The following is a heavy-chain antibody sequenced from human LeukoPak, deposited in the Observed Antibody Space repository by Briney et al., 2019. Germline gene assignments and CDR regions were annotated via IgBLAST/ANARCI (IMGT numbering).Heavy chain of an antibody. D-gene: IGHD2-2*02. Sequence: PGGSLRLSCATSGFTFSSYAMHWVRQAPGKGLEWVAVISYDGSNKYYADSVKGRFTISRDNSKNTLYLQMNSLRAEDTAVYYCASALTIVVVPAAIHYWGQGTLVTVSS. CDR2: ISYDGSNK. J-gene: IGHJ4*02. CDR1: GFTFSSYA. V-gene: IGHV3-30-3*01. CDR3: ASALTIVVVPAAIHY.